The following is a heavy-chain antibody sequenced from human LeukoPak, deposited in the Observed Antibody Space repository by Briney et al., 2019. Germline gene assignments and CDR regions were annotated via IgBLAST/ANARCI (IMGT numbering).Heavy chain of an antibody. CDR3: ARDLRLRFYYMDV. CDR2: IKKDGSEK. D-gene: IGHD4-17*01. CDR1: GFTFSSHW. V-gene: IGHV3-7*01. Sequence: GGSLRLSCAASGFTFSSHWMSWVRQAPGKGLEWVANIKKDGSEKYYVDSVKGRFTISRDNAKNSLYLQINSLRAEDTAVYYCARDLRLRFYYMDVWGKGTTVTVSS. J-gene: IGHJ6*03.